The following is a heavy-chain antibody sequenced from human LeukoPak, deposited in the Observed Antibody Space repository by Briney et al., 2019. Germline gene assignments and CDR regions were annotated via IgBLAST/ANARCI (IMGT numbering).Heavy chain of an antibody. V-gene: IGHV4-4*07. CDR1: VGPISSYY. D-gene: IGHD4-17*01. Sequence: SETLFLTCTVHVGPISSYYWSWIRQPAAKGLELIGRIYTSDSTNSNPSLKSRVTMSVDTSKNQFSLKLSAVTAADTAVYYGSRDEYGVYYFDYWGQGTLVTVSS. CDR2: IYTSDST. J-gene: IGHJ4*02. CDR3: SRDEYGVYYFDY.